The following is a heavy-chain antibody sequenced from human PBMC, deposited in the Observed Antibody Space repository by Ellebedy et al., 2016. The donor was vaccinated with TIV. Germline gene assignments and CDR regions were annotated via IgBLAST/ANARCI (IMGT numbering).Heavy chain of an antibody. D-gene: IGHD3-3*01. V-gene: IGHV4-34*01. CDR2: INHSGST. CDR1: GGSFSGYY. Sequence: MPSETLSLTCAVYGGSFSGYYWSWIRQPPGKWLEWIGEINHSGSTNYNPSLKSRVTISVDTSKNQFSLKLTSVTAADTAVYYCAREPVIRFLQWGQTQGGYYYYGMDVWGQGTTVTVSS. CDR3: AREPVIRFLQWGQTQGGYYYYGMDV. J-gene: IGHJ6*02.